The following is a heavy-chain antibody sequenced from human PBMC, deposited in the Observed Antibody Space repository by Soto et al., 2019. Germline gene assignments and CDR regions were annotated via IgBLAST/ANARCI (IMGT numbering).Heavy chain of an antibody. J-gene: IGHJ4*02. D-gene: IGHD6-19*01. V-gene: IGHV4-59*01. CDR2: IYHTGST. CDR1: GGSINTYY. Sequence: PSETLSLTCTVSGGSINTYYWSWIRQPPGKGLEWIGYIYHTGSTNYSPSLKSRVTISVDTSKNQLSLELNSVTAADTALYYCARSVAVPGAHIDYWGQGTQVTVSS. CDR3: ARSVAVPGAHIDY.